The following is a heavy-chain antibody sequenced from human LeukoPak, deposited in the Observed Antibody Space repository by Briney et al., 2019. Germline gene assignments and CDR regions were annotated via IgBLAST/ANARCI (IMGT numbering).Heavy chain of an antibody. V-gene: IGHV3-74*03. J-gene: IGHJ5*02. Sequence: GGSLRLSCEASGFTITNNWMYWVRQAPGRGLVWVSRIKSDESSAAYADSVKGRFTISRDNAKNTLYLQMNSLRVEDTAVYHCGKSRIGFSGLVDLWGQGTLVTVSS. D-gene: IGHD1-26*01. CDR1: GFTITNNW. CDR3: GKSRIGFSGLVDL. CDR2: IKSDESSA.